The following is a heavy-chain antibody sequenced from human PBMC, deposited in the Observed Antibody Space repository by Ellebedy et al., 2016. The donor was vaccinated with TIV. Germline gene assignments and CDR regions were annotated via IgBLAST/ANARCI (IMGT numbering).Heavy chain of an antibody. D-gene: IGHD3-10*01. CDR2: TKQDESEK. V-gene: IGHV3-7*01. J-gene: IGHJ4*02. Sequence: GGSLRLSXAASGFTFNNHWMKWVRQAPGKGLEWVANTKQDESEKYYVDSVKGRFTISRDNAKNSVYLQMNSLRDEDTAVYYCARDYYGSIDYWGQGTLVTVSS. CDR1: GFTFNNHW. CDR3: ARDYYGSIDY.